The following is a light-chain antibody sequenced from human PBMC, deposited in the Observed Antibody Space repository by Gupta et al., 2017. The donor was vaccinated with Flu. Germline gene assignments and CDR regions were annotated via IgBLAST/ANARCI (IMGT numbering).Light chain of an antibody. CDR1: SSDIGSSNY. V-gene: IGLV2-14*01. J-gene: IGLJ2*01. CDR2: DVT. CDR3: SSCTSSTTLV. Sequence: TSSDIGSSNYVSWYQQHPGKAPKLLIVDVTNRPSGVSNRFSGSKSGDTASLTISGLQAEDEADYYCSSCTSSTTLVFGGGTKLTVL.